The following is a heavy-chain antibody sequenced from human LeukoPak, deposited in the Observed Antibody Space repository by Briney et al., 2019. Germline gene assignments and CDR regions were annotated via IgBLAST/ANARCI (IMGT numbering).Heavy chain of an antibody. CDR1: GFTFSTYG. D-gene: IGHD3-3*01. CDR2: IRYDGNNK. CDR3: ATYYDFWSAVGYYYYYYMDV. Sequence: GGSLRLSCAASGFTFSTYGMHWVRQAPGKGLEWVASIRYDGNNKYYADSVKGRFTISRDNSKNTLYLQMNSLRAEDTAVYYCATYYDFWSAVGYYYYYYMDVWGKGTTVTVSS. J-gene: IGHJ6*03. V-gene: IGHV3-30*02.